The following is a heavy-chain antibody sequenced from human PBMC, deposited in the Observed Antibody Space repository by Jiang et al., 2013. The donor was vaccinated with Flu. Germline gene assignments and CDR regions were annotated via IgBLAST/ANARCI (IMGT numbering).Heavy chain of an antibody. Sequence: GSGLVKPSETLSLTCTLSGGSISSYYWSWIRQPPGKGLEWIGYIYYSGSTNYNPSLKSRATISVDTSKNQFSLKLSSVTAADTAVYYCARGHRGYCSGGSCYPEFDYWGQGTLVTVSS. V-gene: IGHV4-59*12. CDR1: GGSISSYY. J-gene: IGHJ4*02. CDR2: IYYSGST. CDR3: ARGHRGYCSGGSCYPEFDY. D-gene: IGHD2-15*01.